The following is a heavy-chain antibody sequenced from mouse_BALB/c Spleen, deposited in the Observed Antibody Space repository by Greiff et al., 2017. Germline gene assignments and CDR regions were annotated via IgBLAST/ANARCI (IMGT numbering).Heavy chain of an antibody. CDR3: ARRDVDAMDY. V-gene: IGHV5-17*02. J-gene: IGHJ4*01. Sequence: EVKLMESGGGLVQPGGSRKLSCAASGFTFSSFGMHWVRQAPEKGLEWVAYISSGSSTIYYADTVKGRFTISRDNPKNTLFLQMTSLRSEDTAMYYCARRDVDAMDYWGQGTSVTVSS. CDR1: GFTFSSFG. CDR2: ISSGSSTI.